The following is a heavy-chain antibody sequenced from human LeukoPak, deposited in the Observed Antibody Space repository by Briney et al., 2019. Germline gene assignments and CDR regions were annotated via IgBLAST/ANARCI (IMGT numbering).Heavy chain of an antibody. Sequence: GGSLRLSCAVSGFTFSSYSMSWVRQAPGKGLEWVSSISSSGTYKYYADSVKGRFTISRDNAKNSLYLQMNSLRADDTAVYYCARGGYSYTWPPSYYYGMDVWGQGTTVTASS. CDR2: ISSSGTYK. J-gene: IGHJ6*02. CDR3: ARGGYSYTWPPSYYYGMDV. CDR1: GFTFSSYS. D-gene: IGHD5-18*01. V-gene: IGHV3-21*04.